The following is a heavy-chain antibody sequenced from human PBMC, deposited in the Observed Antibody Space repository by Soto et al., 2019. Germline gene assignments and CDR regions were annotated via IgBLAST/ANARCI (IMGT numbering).Heavy chain of an antibody. Sequence: PGGSLRLSCAASGFTFSSYGMHWVRQAPGKGLEWVAVISYDGSNKYYADSVKGRFTISRDNSKNTLYLQMNSLRTEDTAVYYCAKDVAPSSWIDAFDIWGQGTMVTVSS. J-gene: IGHJ3*02. CDR1: GFTFSSYG. V-gene: IGHV3-30*18. CDR3: AKDVAPSSWIDAFDI. CDR2: ISYDGSNK. D-gene: IGHD6-13*01.